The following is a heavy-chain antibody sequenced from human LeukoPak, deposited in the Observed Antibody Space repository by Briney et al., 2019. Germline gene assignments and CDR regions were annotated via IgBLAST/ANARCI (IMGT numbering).Heavy chain of an antibody. D-gene: IGHD2-2*01. J-gene: IGHJ3*02. Sequence: SETLSLTCTVSGGSISSGDYYWSWIRQHPGKGLEWTGYIYYSGSTYYNPSLKSRVTISVDTSKNQFSLKLSSVTAADTAVYYCARARDIVVIPAAPSDAFDIWGQGTMVTVSS. CDR2: IYYSGST. CDR3: ARARDIVVIPAAPSDAFDI. CDR1: GGSISSGDYY. V-gene: IGHV4-31*03.